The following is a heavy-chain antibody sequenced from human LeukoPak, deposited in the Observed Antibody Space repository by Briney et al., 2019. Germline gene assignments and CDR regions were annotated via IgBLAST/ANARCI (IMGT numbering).Heavy chain of an antibody. Sequence: PGGSLRLSCAASGFTFSSYAMSWVRQAPGKGPEWVSAISGSGGSTYYADSVKGRFTISRDNSKNTLYLQMNSLRAEDTAVYYCAKHYYGSGSYDYWGQGTLVTVSS. V-gene: IGHV3-23*01. CDR2: ISGSGGST. J-gene: IGHJ4*02. CDR3: AKHYYGSGSYDY. D-gene: IGHD3-10*01. CDR1: GFTFSSYA.